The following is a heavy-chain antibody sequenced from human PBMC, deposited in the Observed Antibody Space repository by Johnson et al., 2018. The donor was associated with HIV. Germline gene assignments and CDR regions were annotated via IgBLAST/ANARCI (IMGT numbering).Heavy chain of an antibody. J-gene: IGHJ3*02. V-gene: IGHV3-23*04. CDR3: VLQFLEWLSSDAFDI. CDR2: TPGGDGGT. D-gene: IGHD3-3*01. Sequence: VQLVESGGGVVQPGRSLRVSCAASGFKYAASGLAFSNYAVKWVSHTPGGDGGTSFADSVKGRFTISRDNSKNTLYLQMNSLRAEDTAVYYCVLQFLEWLSSDAFDIWGQGTMVTVSS. CDR1: GFKYAA.